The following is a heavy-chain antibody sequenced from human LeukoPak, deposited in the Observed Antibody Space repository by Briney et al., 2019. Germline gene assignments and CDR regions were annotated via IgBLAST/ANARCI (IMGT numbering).Heavy chain of an antibody. Sequence: GGSLRLSCAASGFTFSSYAMTWVRQPPGKGLEGVSTITGNTGNTYYADSVKGRFTISRDNSKNTLYLQMNSLRAEDTAVYYCAKRYSGSSGLYNFDYWGQGTLVTVSS. J-gene: IGHJ4*02. D-gene: IGHD1-26*01. CDR2: ITGNTGNT. V-gene: IGHV3-23*01. CDR3: AKRYSGSSGLYNFDY. CDR1: GFTFSSYA.